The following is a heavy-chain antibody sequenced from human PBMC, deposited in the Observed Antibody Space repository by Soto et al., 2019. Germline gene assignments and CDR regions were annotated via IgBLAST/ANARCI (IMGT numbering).Heavy chain of an antibody. V-gene: IGHV3-23*01. CDR1: GFIFSNYA. CDR2: IYAGGATV. J-gene: IGHJ4*02. D-gene: IGHD3-10*01. Sequence: EVELLESGGGLVQPGGSLRLSCAASGFIFSNYAMFWVRQAPGKGLEWVSTIYAGGATVHYAESVKGRFTISRDNSNNRLYLQLNNLRVEDTAVYFCAKDLIRGDGYVDFDYWGQGSLVTVSS. CDR3: AKDLIRGDGYVDFDY.